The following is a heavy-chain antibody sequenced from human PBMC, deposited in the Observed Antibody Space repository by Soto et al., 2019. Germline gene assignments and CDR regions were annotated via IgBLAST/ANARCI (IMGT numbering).Heavy chain of an antibody. Sequence: ASVKVSCKASGYTFTHFYITWVRQAPGQGLEWMGAISPHNFNTNYAQKFRGRVTLTTEKSTNTAYMDLRSLISDDTAVYYCARDEGEYDILTGYYKAHHFDYWGQGVPVTVSS. CDR3: ARDEGEYDILTGYYKAHHFDY. CDR1: GYTFTHFY. V-gene: IGHV1-18*01. J-gene: IGHJ4*02. CDR2: ISPHNFNT. D-gene: IGHD3-9*01.